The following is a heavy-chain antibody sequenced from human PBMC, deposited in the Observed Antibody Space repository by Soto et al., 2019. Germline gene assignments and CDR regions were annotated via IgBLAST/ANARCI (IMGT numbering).Heavy chain of an antibody. D-gene: IGHD6-19*01. CDR1: GYTFTSYG. V-gene: IGHV1-18*01. CDR3: GRPDSSGWLFDY. Sequence: QVQLVQSGAEVKKPGASVKVSCKASGYTFTSYGISWVRQAPGQGLEWMGWISAYNGNTNYAQKLQGRVTMTTDTSTRTAYMGLRSLRSDDTAVDYCGRPDSSGWLFDYWGQGTLVTVSS. J-gene: IGHJ4*02. CDR2: ISAYNGNT.